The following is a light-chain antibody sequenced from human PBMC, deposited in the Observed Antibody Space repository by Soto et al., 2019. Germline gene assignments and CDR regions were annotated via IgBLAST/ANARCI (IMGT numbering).Light chain of an antibody. CDR3: QQRSKWPLT. J-gene: IGKJ4*01. CDR1: QSISSY. V-gene: IGKV3-11*01. Sequence: EIVLTQSPATVSLSPGERATLSCRASQSISSYLGWYQQKPGQAPRLLIYDASNRAAGIPARFSGSGSGTDFTLTISSLEPEDFAVYYCQQRSKWPLTFGGGTKVEIK. CDR2: DAS.